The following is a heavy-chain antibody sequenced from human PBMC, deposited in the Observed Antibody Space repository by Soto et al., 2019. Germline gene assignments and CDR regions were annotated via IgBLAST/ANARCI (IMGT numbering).Heavy chain of an antibody. V-gene: IGHV4-30-2*01. Sequence: QLQLQESGSGLVKPSQTLSLTCAVSGGSISSSGYSWSWIRQPPGKGLEWVGYVYHSGSTYYNPSLKSRVTISVDRSKNPFSLKLSSVTAADTAVYYCASSHAGAHITAAVHWGQGTLVTVSS. D-gene: IGHD6-13*01. CDR2: VYHSGST. J-gene: IGHJ4*02. CDR3: ASSHAGAHITAAVH. CDR1: GGSISSSGYS.